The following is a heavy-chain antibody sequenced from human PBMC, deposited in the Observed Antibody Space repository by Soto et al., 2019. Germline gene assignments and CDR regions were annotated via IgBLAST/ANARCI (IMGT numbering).Heavy chain of an antibody. CDR2: IYYSGTT. D-gene: IGHD2-2*01. J-gene: IGHJ4*02. CDR3: AGHDRCTGTSCYAFFDY. Sequence: SETLSLTCTVSGGSISSSTSYWGWIRQPPGKGLEWVGSIYYSGTTYYNPSLKSRVTISVNRSKNQFSLKLSSVTAADSAVYFCAGHDRCTGTSCYAFFDYWGQGTVVTVSS. V-gene: IGHV4-39*01. CDR1: GGSISSSTSY.